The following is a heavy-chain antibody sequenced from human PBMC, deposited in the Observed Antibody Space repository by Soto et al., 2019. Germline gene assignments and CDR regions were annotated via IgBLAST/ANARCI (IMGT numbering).Heavy chain of an antibody. CDR3: ARHVDYYDNGNYIGYGMDV. CDR2: ILPPNSET. CDR1: GYTFNSHW. V-gene: IGHV5-51*01. J-gene: IGHJ6*02. D-gene: IGHD3-22*01. Sequence: PGESLKISCKGSGYTFNSHWIAWVRQKPGKGLEWMGIILPPNSETKYSPSSQGQVTISVDRSISTAYLQWTSLKASDTAIYYCARHVDYYDNGNYIGYGMDVWGLGTTVTVSS.